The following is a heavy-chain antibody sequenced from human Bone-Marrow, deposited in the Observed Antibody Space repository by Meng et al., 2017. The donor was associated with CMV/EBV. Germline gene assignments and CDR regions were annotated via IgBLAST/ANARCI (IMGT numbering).Heavy chain of an antibody. D-gene: IGHD6-13*01. Sequence: SETLSLTCSVSGGSISSYYWSWIRQSPGKGLEWIGYIYYSGSTNYNPSLKDRVTISVDTSKNQFSLNLTSVTTADTALYYCARGSSNSWYYGMDVWGQGTSVTFSS. J-gene: IGHJ6*02. CDR2: IYYSGST. CDR3: ARGSSNSWYYGMDV. V-gene: IGHV4-59*01. CDR1: GGSISSYY.